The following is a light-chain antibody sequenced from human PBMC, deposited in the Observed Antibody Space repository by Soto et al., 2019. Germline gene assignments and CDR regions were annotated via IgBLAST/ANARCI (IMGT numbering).Light chain of an antibody. Sequence: DIVMTQSPDSLGVSLGERATINGKSSQSVLYSSNNKKYLDWYQQKPGKPPKPLIYWASARESGVPDRFSGSGAGTDFTLNISSLQAEDVAVHYCQQYYSSPLTFGGGTKVDIK. CDR1: QSVLYSSNNKKY. J-gene: IGKJ4*01. CDR2: WAS. V-gene: IGKV4-1*01. CDR3: QQYYSSPLT.